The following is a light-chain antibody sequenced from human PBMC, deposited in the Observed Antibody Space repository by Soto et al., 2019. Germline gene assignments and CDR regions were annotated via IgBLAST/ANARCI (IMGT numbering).Light chain of an antibody. J-gene: IGKJ2*01. CDR2: GAS. CDR3: QHYGTSSFT. CDR1: QSIRSSY. V-gene: IGKV3-20*01. Sequence: EIVLTQSPGTLSLSPGETATLSCRASQSIRSSYLAWYQQKPGQAPRLLVYGASSRVTGIPDRFNDSGSGTDFALTISRLEPEDFAVYFCQHYGTSSFTFGQGTKLEIK.